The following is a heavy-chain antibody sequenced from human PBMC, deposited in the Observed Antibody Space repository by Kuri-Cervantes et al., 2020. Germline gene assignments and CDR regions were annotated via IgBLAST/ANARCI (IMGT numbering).Heavy chain of an antibody. CDR3: ASSGLWLGAFDI. J-gene: IGHJ3*02. CDR1: GFTFSSYS. Sequence: GESLKISCAASGFTFSSYSMNWVRQAPGKGLEWASYISSSSSTIYYADSVKGRFTISRDNAKDSLYLQMNSLRDEDTAVYYCASSGLWLGAFDIWGQGTMVTVSS. V-gene: IGHV3-48*02. D-gene: IGHD3-10*01. CDR2: ISSSSSTI.